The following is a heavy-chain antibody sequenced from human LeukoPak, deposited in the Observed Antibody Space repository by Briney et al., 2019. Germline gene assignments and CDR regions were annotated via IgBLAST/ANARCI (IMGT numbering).Heavy chain of an antibody. D-gene: IGHD2-2*01. Sequence: SETLSLTCAVYGGSFSGYYWSWIRQPPGKGLEWIGEINHSGSTNYNPSLKSRVTISVDTPKNQFSLKLSSVTAADTAVYYCARGGWGCSSTSCLFDYWGQGTLVTVSS. CDR1: GGSFSGYY. V-gene: IGHV4-34*01. J-gene: IGHJ4*02. CDR2: INHSGST. CDR3: ARGGWGCSSTSCLFDY.